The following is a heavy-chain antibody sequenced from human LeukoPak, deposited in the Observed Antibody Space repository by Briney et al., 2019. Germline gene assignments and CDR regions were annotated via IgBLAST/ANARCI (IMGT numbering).Heavy chain of an antibody. Sequence: QPGGSLRLSCAASGFTFSSYEMNWVRQAPGKGLEWVSYISSSGSTIYYADSVKGRLTISRDNAKNSLYLQMNSLRAEDTAVYYCARDFGGSDSGGAFDIWGQGTMVTVSS. CDR1: GFTFSSYE. D-gene: IGHD1-26*01. CDR3: ARDFGGSDSGGAFDI. J-gene: IGHJ3*02. V-gene: IGHV3-48*03. CDR2: ISSSGSTI.